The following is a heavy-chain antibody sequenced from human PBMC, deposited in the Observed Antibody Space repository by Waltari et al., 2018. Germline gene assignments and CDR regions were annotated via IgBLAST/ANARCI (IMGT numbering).Heavy chain of an antibody. CDR2: ISSSSSNR. Sequence: EVQLVESGGALAQPGGSLRLSCATSGFVFRAHSMHWVRQVPGKGLEWGSYISSSSSNRDYAESVRGRFTISRDNAQNSLFLQMDSLRAEDTAVYFCARDLSREHAVAGRPGPAMDVWGRGTTVIVSS. D-gene: IGHD6-19*01. J-gene: IGHJ6*02. CDR1: GFVFRAHS. V-gene: IGHV3-48*01. CDR3: ARDLSREHAVAGRPGPAMDV.